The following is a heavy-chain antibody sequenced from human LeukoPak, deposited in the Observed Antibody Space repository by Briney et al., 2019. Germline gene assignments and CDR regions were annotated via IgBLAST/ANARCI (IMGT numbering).Heavy chain of an antibody. V-gene: IGHV3-66*01. CDR2: IYSGGST. Sequence: PGGSLRLSCAASRFTVSSNYMSWVRQAPGKGLEWVSVIYSGGSTYYADSVKGRFTISRDNSKNTLYLQMNSLRAEDTAVYYCAREDGSGSLYYYGMDVWGQGTTVTVSS. J-gene: IGHJ6*02. CDR1: RFTVSSNY. D-gene: IGHD3-10*01. CDR3: AREDGSGSLYYYGMDV.